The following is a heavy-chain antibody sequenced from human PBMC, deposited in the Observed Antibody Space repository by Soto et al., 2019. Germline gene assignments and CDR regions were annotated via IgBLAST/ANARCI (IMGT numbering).Heavy chain of an antibody. Sequence: QVQLVQSGAEVKKPGASVKVSCKASGYTFTDYYMHWVRQAPGQGLEWMGWINPNSGGTNYAQKFQGRATMTRDTSISTAYMELSRLRSDDTAVSYCARVTGTTVTTFHYYYGMDVWGQGTTVTVSS. CDR3: ARVTGTTVTTFHYYYGMDV. V-gene: IGHV1-2*02. D-gene: IGHD4-17*01. CDR1: GYTFTDYY. J-gene: IGHJ6*02. CDR2: INPNSGGT.